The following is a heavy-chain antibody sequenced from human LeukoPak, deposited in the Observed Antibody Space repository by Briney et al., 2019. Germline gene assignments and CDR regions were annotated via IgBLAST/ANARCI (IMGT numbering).Heavy chain of an antibody. CDR1: GFTFSSYG. V-gene: IGHV3-30*18. CDR3: AKPVGAAPNGYYGMDV. Sequence: GGSLRLSCAASGFTFSSYGMHWVRQAPGKGLEWVAVISYDGSNKYYADSVKGRFTISRDNSKNTLYLQMNSLRAEDTAVYYCAKPVGAAPNGYYGMDVWGQGTTVTVSS. CDR2: ISYDGSNK. J-gene: IGHJ6*02. D-gene: IGHD1-26*01.